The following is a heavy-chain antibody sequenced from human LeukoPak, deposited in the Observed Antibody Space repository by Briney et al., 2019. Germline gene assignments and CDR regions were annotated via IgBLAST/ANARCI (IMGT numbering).Heavy chain of an antibody. CDR2: ISSSSSYI. J-gene: IGHJ4*02. CDR3: ARVFTIFGVPYYFDY. D-gene: IGHD3-3*01. V-gene: IGHV3-21*01. CDR1: GFTSSSYS. Sequence: GGSLRLSCAASGFTSSSYSMNWVRQAPGKGLEWVSSISSSSSYIYYADSVKGRFTISRDNAKNSLYLQMNGLRAEDTAVYYCARVFTIFGVPYYFDYWGQGTLVTVSS.